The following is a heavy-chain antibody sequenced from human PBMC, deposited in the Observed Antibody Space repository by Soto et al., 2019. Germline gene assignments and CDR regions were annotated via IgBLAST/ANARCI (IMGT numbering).Heavy chain of an antibody. CDR1: GFIFRNYW. V-gene: IGHV3-7*01. D-gene: IGHD1-26*01. J-gene: IGHJ4*02. CDR3: ARALGAPDY. Sequence: GGSLRLSCAASGFIFRNYWMSWVRQAPGKGLEWVANIKQDGGQKYYVDSVKGRFTISRDNARNSLYLQINSLRAADTAVYYCARALGAPDYWGQGTLVTVS. CDR2: IKQDGGQK.